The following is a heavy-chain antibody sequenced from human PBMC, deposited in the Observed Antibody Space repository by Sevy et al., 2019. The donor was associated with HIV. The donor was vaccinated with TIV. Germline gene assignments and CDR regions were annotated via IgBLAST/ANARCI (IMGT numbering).Heavy chain of an antibody. V-gene: IGHV4-31*03. CDR1: GDSINNGDYY. CDR3: ARTTVTTLSSARNNWFDP. J-gene: IGHJ5*02. D-gene: IGHD4-4*01. CDR2: IYYTGTT. Sequence: SGTLSLTCTVSGDSINNGDYYWSWIRQHPGKGLEWIGKIYYTGTTYYNPSLKSRIRISVERSENTLSLSLRSVTAADTAVYYCARTTVTTLSSARNNWFDPWGQGTLVTVSS.